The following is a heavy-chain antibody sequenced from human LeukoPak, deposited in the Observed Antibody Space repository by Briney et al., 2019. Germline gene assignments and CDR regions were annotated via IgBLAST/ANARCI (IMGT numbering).Heavy chain of an antibody. J-gene: IGHJ5*02. CDR3: ARDRAGSFDP. V-gene: IGHV1-69*13. D-gene: IGHD1-26*01. Sequence: SVKVSCKASGGTFSSYAINWVRQAPGQGLEWMGGIIPIFGTADYAQKFQGRVTITADESTSTAYMELSSLRSEDTAVYYCARDRAGSFDPWGQGTLVTVSS. CDR2: IIPIFGTA. CDR1: GGTFSSYA.